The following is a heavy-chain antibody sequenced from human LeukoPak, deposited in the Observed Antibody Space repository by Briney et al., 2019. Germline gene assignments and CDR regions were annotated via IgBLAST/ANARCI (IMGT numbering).Heavy chain of an antibody. CDR3: ARTRAAVAYYNWFDP. D-gene: IGHD6-19*01. CDR1: GYTFTSYA. J-gene: IGHJ5*02. V-gene: IGHV1-3*01. CDR2: VNAGNGNT. Sequence: GASVKVSCKASGYTFTSYAMHWVRQAPGQRLEWMGWVNAGNGNTKYSQKFQGRVTITRDTSASTAYMELSSLRSEDTAVYYCARTRAAVAYYNWFDPWGQGTLVTVSS.